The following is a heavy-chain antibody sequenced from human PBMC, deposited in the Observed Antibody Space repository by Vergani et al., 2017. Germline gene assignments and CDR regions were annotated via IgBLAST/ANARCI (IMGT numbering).Heavy chain of an antibody. D-gene: IGHD2/OR15-2a*01. CDR1: GFTFSNSA. Sequence: EVHLLESGGGQVEAGGSLRLSCVASGFTFSNSAMSWVRQTSGKGLEWVSAISGHGDRTYYADSVKGRLTISRDNSKNTVYLQMNSLKAEDRATYYCAREERSNTSPFVGDWGQGTLVTVSS. V-gene: IGHV3-23*01. J-gene: IGHJ4*02. CDR3: AREERSNTSPFVGD. CDR2: ISGHGDRT.